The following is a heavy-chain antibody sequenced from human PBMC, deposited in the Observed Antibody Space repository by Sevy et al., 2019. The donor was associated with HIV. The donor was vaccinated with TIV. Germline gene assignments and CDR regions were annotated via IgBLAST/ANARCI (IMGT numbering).Heavy chain of an antibody. CDR3: TRDPIQSSGTLARFFDY. CDR1: GFTFGDYA. Sequence: GGSLRLSCTASGFTFGDYAMSWVRQAPGKGLELVGFIRSKAYGGTTEYAASVKGRFTISRDDSKRIAYLQMNSLKTEDTAVYYCTRDPIQSSGTLARFFDYWGQGTLVTVSS. CDR2: IRSKAYGGTT. J-gene: IGHJ4*02. V-gene: IGHV3-49*04. D-gene: IGHD1-1*01.